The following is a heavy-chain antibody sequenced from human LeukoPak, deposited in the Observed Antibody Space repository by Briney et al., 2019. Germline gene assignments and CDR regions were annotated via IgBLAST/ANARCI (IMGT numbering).Heavy chain of an antibody. D-gene: IGHD3-16*02. Sequence: GGSLRLSCAASGFTFSSYWMNWARQAPGKGLEWISVISASGGSTYYADSVKGRFTISRDNSKNTLHLQMNSLRAEDTAVYYCAKGISIYSYFDNWGQGTLVTVSS. CDR2: ISASGGST. CDR3: AKGISIYSYFDN. CDR1: GFTFSSYW. V-gene: IGHV3-23*01. J-gene: IGHJ4*02.